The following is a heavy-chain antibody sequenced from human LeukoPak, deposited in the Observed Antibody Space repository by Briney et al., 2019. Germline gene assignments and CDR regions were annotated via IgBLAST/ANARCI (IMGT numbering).Heavy chain of an antibody. Sequence: GASVKVSCKASGYTFTSYGISWVRQAPGQGLEWMGWISAYNGNTNYAQKLQGRVTMTTDTSTSTAYMELRSLRSDDTAVYYCARTKTYYDFWSGYYTSPLTDYWGQGTLVTVSS. CDR2: ISAYNGNT. J-gene: IGHJ4*02. D-gene: IGHD3-3*01. CDR1: GYTFTSYG. CDR3: ARTKTYYDFWSGYYTSPLTDY. V-gene: IGHV1-18*01.